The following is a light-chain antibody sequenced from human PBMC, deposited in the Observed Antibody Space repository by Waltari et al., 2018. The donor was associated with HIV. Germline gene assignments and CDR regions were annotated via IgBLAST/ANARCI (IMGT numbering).Light chain of an antibody. CDR3: QQYNNWPYT. CDR2: SAS. CDR1: QGLNIK. J-gene: IGKJ2*01. Sequence: EILMTQSPDTLSVSPGATATLSCRASQGLNIKLAWYQQKPGQAPRLLIYSASTRATGIPARFSGSGSGTEFTLTITSLQSEDFTIYYCQQYNNWPYTFGQGTKLEI. V-gene: IGKV3-15*01.